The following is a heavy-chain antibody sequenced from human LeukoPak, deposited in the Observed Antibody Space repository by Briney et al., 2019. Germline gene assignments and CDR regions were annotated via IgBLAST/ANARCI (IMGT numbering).Heavy chain of an antibody. CDR2: IYTSGSP. J-gene: IGHJ4*02. Sequence: PSETLSLTCTASGGSISSYYWSWIRQPAGKGLEWIGRIYTSGSPNYNPSLKSRVTMSVDTSKNQFSLKLRSMTAADTALYYCARGRSATMFDYWGQGTLVTVSS. V-gene: IGHV4-4*07. CDR1: GGSISSYY. D-gene: IGHD3-10*01. CDR3: ARGRSATMFDY.